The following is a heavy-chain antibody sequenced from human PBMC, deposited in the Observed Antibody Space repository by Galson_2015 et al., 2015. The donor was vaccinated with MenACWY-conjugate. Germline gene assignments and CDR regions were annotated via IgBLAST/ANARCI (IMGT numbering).Heavy chain of an antibody. CDR3: ARFPRDYTSGCYSFHH. V-gene: IGHV1-3*01. CDR1: EYTFAGFA. J-gene: IGHJ1*01. D-gene: IGHD3-10*01. CDR2: INAGTGST. Sequence: VKVSCKASEYTFAGFAMHWVRQAPGHRLEWMGWINAGTGSTKYSQTFQGRVTITSDTPAKTAYMELSRLSSEDTAVYYCARFPRDYTSGCYSFHHWGQGTLVTVSS.